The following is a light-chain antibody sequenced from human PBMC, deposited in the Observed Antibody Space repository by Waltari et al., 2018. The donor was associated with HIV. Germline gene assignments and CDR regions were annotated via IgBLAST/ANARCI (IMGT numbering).Light chain of an antibody. CDR3: QSYDSSLSGSGV. CDR1: NSHIRAGYA. CDR2: DND. J-gene: IGLJ2*01. V-gene: IGLV1-40*01. Sequence: QSVLTQPPSVSGAPGQRVTISCTGSNSHIRAGYAVHWYQQLPGTAPKLLIYDNDNRPSGVPDRFSGSKSGTSASLVITGLQTEDEADYYCQSYDSSLSGSGVFGGGTKLTVL.